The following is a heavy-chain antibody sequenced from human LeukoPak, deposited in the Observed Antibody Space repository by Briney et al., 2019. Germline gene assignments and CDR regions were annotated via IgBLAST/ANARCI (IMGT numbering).Heavy chain of an antibody. CDR2: ISGSGGST. CDR1: GFIFSSYA. V-gene: IGHV3-23*01. D-gene: IGHD2-8*01. Sequence: GGSLRLSCAASGFIFSSYAMSWDRQAPGKGLEWVSTISGSGGSTYYADSVKGRFTISRDNSKNTVYLQMNSLRAEDTAVYYCAKDRSCINEACHGDFDYWGQGTLVTGSS. J-gene: IGHJ4*02. CDR3: AKDRSCINEACHGDFDY.